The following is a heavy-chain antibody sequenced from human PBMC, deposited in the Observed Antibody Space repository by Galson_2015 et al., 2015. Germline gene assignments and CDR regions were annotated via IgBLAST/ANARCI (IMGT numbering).Heavy chain of an antibody. D-gene: IGHD2-15*01. Sequence: SVKVSCKASGYTFTSYYMHWVRQAPGQGLEWMGIINPSGGSTSYAQKFQGRVTMTRDTSTSTVYMELSSLRSEDTAVYYCATNRRDYSYYYYCMDVWGQGTTVTVSS. CDR3: ATNRRDYSYYYYCMDV. CDR1: GYTFTSYY. V-gene: IGHV1-46*01. CDR2: INPSGGST. J-gene: IGHJ6*02.